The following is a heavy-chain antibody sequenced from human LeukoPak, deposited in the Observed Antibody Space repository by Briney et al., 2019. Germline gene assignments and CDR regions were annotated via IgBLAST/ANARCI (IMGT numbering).Heavy chain of an antibody. Sequence: SVKVSCKASGGTFSSYAISWVRQAPGQGLEWMGGIIPIFGIANYAQKFQGRVTITADKSTSTAYMELSSLRSEDTAVYYCARDLCSSTSCPSYYYYMDVWGKGTTVTVSS. J-gene: IGHJ6*03. CDR1: GGTFSSYA. D-gene: IGHD2-2*01. V-gene: IGHV1-69*10. CDR3: ARDLCSSTSCPSYYYYMDV. CDR2: IIPIFGIA.